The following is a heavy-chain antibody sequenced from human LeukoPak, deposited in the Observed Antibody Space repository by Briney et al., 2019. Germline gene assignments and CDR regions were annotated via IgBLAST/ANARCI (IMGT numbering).Heavy chain of an antibody. V-gene: IGHV3-11*04. CDR1: GFTFGDYY. D-gene: IGHD2-8*01. J-gene: IGHJ4*02. CDR3: ARDFPADIVLMVYGFDY. Sequence: GGSLRLSCAASGFTFGDYYMSWIHQAPGKGLGWDSYISSSGSTIYYADAVKGRFTISRHNAKNSLYLQMNSLRAEDTAVYYCARDFPADIVLMVYGFDYWGQGTLVTVSS. CDR2: ISSSGSTI.